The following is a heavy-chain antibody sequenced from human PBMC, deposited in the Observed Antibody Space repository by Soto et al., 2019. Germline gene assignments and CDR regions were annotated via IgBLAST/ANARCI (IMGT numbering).Heavy chain of an antibody. J-gene: IGHJ6*02. CDR1: GGTFSSYA. CDR3: TRVVVVATQRSYSYYCGMDV. D-gene: IGHD2-15*01. CDR2: IIPMFGSA. V-gene: IGHV1-69*15. Sequence: QVQLVQSGAEVKKPGSSVKVSCKASGGTFSSYAISWVRQAPGQGREWMGMIIPMFGSANYAQKFQGRVTITADESTRTAYVELSSLRSEDTAVYYCTRVVVVATQRSYSYYCGMDVWGQGTTVTVSS.